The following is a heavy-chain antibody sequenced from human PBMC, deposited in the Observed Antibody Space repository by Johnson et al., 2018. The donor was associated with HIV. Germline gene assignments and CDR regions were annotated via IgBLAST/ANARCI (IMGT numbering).Heavy chain of an antibody. V-gene: IGHV3-30*04. CDR2: ISYDGSNK. CDR3: AREVDTSWLSAFDI. CDR1: GFTFSSYA. Sequence: VQLVESGGGVVQPGRSLRLSCASSGFTFSSYAMHWVRQAPGKGLEWVAVISYDGSNKYYADSVKGRFTISRDNSKNTLYLQMNSLRAEDTAVYYCAREVDTSWLSAFDIWGQGTMVTVSS. J-gene: IGHJ3*02. D-gene: IGHD5-18*01.